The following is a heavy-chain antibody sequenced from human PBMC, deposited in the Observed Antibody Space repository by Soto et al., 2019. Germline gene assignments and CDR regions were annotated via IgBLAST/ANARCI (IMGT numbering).Heavy chain of an antibody. Sequence: QVQLVQSGAEVKKPGASVKVSCKASGYAFTGFNIHWVRQAPGQRLEWMGWINAGNGNTKYSQKFQGRVTFTRDTSANTAYMELSSLISEDTAVYYCARPKDYDDCLDLWGQGTLVTVSS. CDR2: INAGNGNT. CDR3: ARPKDYDDCLDL. J-gene: IGHJ4*02. V-gene: IGHV1-3*01. D-gene: IGHD3-22*01. CDR1: GYAFTGFN.